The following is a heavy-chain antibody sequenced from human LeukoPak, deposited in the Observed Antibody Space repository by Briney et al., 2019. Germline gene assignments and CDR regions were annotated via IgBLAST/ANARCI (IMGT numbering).Heavy chain of an antibody. V-gene: IGHV4-4*07. CDR1: GGSISSYY. CDR2: IYTSGST. J-gene: IGHJ5*02. CDR3: ARVRTGYCSSTSCRGWFDP. Sequence: SETLYLTCTVSGGSISSYYWSWIRRPAGKGLEWIGRIYTSGSTNYNPSLKSRVTMSVDTSKNQFSLKLSSVTAADTAVYYCARVRTGYCSSTSCRGWFDPWGQGTLVTVS. D-gene: IGHD2-2*01.